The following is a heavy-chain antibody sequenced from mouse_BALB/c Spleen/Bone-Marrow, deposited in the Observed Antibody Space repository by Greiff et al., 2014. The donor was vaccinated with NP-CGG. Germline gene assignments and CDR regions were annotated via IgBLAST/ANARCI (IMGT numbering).Heavy chain of an antibody. CDR3: TREGAY. CDR2: INASNGGT. J-gene: IGHJ3*01. Sequence: VQRVESGAELVKPGASVKLSCKASGYTFTSYYMYWVKQRPGQGLEWIGEINASNGGTNINENFKSKATLTVDKSSSTAYMQHSSLTSEDSSVYHCTREGAYWGQGTLVTVSA. V-gene: IGHV1S81*02. CDR1: GYTFTSYY.